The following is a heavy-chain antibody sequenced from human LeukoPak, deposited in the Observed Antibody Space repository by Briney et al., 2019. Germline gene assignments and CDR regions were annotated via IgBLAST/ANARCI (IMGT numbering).Heavy chain of an antibody. CDR1: GFTFSSYS. D-gene: IGHD5-24*01. CDR3: ARGDGYNPFDY. V-gene: IGHV3-21*01. J-gene: IGHJ4*02. Sequence: GGSLRPSCAASGFTFSSYSMNWVRRAPGKGLEWVSSISSSSSYIYYADSVKGRFTISRDNAKNSLYLQMNSLRAEDTAVYYCARGDGYNPFDYWGQGTLVTVSS. CDR2: ISSSSSYI.